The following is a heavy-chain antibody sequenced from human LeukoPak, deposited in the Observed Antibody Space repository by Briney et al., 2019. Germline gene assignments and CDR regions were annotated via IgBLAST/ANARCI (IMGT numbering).Heavy chain of an antibody. Sequence: PGGSLRLSCAVSGFTFSSYWMHWVRQAPGKGLVWVSRINSDGSNTNYADSVKGRFTISRDNAKNTLYLQMNSLRAEDTAVYYCERVGGSSSGWYDYGGQGTLVTVSS. J-gene: IGHJ4*02. CDR2: INSDGSNT. CDR1: GFTFSSYW. V-gene: IGHV3-74*01. D-gene: IGHD6-19*01. CDR3: ERVGGSSSGWYDY.